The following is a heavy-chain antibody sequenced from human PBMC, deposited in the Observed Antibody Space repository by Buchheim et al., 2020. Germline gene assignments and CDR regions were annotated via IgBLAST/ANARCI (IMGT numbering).Heavy chain of an antibody. CDR2: ISYDGSNT. V-gene: IGHV3-30*09. CDR3: ARNNWNDY. D-gene: IGHD1-20*01. J-gene: IGHJ4*02. Sequence: QVQLVESGGGVVQPGRSLRLSCAASGFTFSNYAMNWVRQAPGKGLEWVAIISYDGSNTYYADSLKGRFAISRDNSKNTQYLQMNSLRTEDTAVYYCARNNWNDYWGQGTL. CDR1: GFTFSNYA.